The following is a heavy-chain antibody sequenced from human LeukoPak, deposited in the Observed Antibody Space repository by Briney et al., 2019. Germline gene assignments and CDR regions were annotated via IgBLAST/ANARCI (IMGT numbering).Heavy chain of an antibody. Sequence: ASVKVSCKASVYTFTGYYMHWVRQAPGQGLEWMGRINPNSGGTNYAQKFQGRVTMTRDTSISTAYMELSRLRSDDTAVYYCARDTVGATPGFDYWGQGTLVTVSS. V-gene: IGHV1-2*06. CDR3: ARDTVGATPGFDY. D-gene: IGHD1-26*01. J-gene: IGHJ4*02. CDR2: INPNSGGT. CDR1: VYTFTGYY.